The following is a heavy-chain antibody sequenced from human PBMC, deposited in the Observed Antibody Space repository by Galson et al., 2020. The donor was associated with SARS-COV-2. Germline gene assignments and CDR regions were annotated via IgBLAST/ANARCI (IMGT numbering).Heavy chain of an antibody. V-gene: IGHV4-31*03. CDR2: IYYSGST. CDR1: GGSISSGGYY. Sequence: SETLSLTCTVSGGSISSGGYYWSWIRQHPGKGLEWIGYIYYSGSTYYNPSLKSRVTISVDTSKNQFSLKLSSVTAAATAVYYCARGGRVVVPAAIACGGLNENWFDPGGQGTLVTVSS. J-gene: IGHJ5*02. CDR3: ARGGRVVVPAAIACGGLNENWFDP. D-gene: IGHD2-2*01.